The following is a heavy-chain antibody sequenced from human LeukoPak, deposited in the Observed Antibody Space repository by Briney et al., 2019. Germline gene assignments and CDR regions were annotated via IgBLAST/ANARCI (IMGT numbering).Heavy chain of an antibody. J-gene: IGHJ4*02. CDR1: GFPLRSYA. CDR3: AKDGDIGAAGYYFDY. V-gene: IGHV3-30*04. D-gene: IGHD6-13*01. CDR2: ISSDGRDK. Sequence: GGSLILSCTASGFPLRSYAMHWVRQAPGKGLEWVAVISSDGRDKYHADSVKGRFTISRDNSKNTLYLQMNSLRTEDTAVYHCAKDGDIGAAGYYFDYWGQGTLVTVSS.